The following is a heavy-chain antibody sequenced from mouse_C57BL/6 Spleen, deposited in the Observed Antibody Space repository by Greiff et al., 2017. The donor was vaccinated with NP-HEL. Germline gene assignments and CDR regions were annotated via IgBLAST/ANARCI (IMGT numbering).Heavy chain of an antibody. V-gene: IGHV1-55*01. Sequence: QVQLQQSGAELVKPGASVKMSCKASGYTFTSYWITWVKQRPGQGLEWIGDIYPGSGSTNYNEKFKSKATLTVDTSSSTAYMQLSSLTSEDSAVYYCARERITTVVGDYWGQGTTLTVSS. J-gene: IGHJ2*01. CDR1: GYTFTSYW. D-gene: IGHD1-1*01. CDR3: ARERITTVVGDY. CDR2: IYPGSGST.